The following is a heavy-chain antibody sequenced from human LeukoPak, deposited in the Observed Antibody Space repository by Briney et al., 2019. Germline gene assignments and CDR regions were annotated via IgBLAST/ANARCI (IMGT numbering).Heavy chain of an antibody. Sequence: PSETLSLVCSVPSGSISGSINYWGWIRQPPGKGLEWIGSIYYSGNTYYNPSLKGRVTISVDTSKNQFSLKLRSVTAADTAVYYCARLSPDWSAIWGQGTKVTVSS. J-gene: IGHJ3*02. CDR2: IYYSGNT. CDR1: SGSISGSINY. V-gene: IGHV4-39*01. CDR3: ARLSPDWSAI. D-gene: IGHD3-3*01.